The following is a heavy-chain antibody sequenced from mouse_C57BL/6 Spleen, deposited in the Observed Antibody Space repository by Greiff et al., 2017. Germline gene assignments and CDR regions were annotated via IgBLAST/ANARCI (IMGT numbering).Heavy chain of an antibody. CDR1: GYSFTGYY. CDR2: INPSTGGT. CDR3: ASFPISAVGATGFDY. Sequence: VQLQQSGPELVKPGASVKISCKASGYSFTGYYMNWVKQSPEKSLEWIGEINPSTGGTTYNQKFKAKATLTVDKSSSTAYTPLKGLMSYVSAVYYGASFPISAVGATGFDYWGQGTTLTVAS. D-gene: IGHD1-1*01. V-gene: IGHV1-42*01. J-gene: IGHJ2*01.